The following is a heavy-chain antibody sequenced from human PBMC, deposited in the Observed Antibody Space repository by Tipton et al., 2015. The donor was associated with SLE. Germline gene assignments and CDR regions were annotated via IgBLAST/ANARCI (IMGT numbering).Heavy chain of an antibody. J-gene: IGHJ4*02. V-gene: IGHV4-59*11. CDR2: IYYSGST. Sequence: LRLSCTVSGGSISSHYWSWIRQPPGKGLEWIAYIYYSGSTNYNPSLKSRVTISVDTSKNQFSLKLSPVTAADTAVYYCARGGRIAAAVGAFDIWGQGTLVTVSS. D-gene: IGHD6-13*01. CDR3: ARGGRIAAAVGAFDI. CDR1: GGSISSHY.